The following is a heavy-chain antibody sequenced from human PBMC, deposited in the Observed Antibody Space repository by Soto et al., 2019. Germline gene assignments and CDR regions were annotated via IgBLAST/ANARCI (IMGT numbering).Heavy chain of an antibody. J-gene: IGHJ2*01. CDR3: VRDRGYSSSSLRYFDL. V-gene: IGHV3-30*04. Sequence: QVQLVESGGGVVQPGRSLRLSCAASGFTFSFSAMHWVRQAPGKGLEWVTFISYDERNRFYADSVRGRFTISRDNSKNMLYLQVNSLRAEDTAVYYCVRDRGYSSSSLRYFDLWGRGTLVTVSS. CDR1: GFTFSFSA. D-gene: IGHD6-6*01. CDR2: ISYDERNR.